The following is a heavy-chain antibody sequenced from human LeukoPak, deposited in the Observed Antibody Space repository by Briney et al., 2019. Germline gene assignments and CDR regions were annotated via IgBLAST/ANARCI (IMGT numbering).Heavy chain of an antibody. Sequence: RPGGSLRLSCAASGFTFDDYGMSWVRQAPGKGMEWVSGINWNDGSTVYADSVKGRFTISRDNAKNSLYLQMNSLRAEDTALYYCARAHLRASAFDIWGQGTMVTVSS. CDR2: INWNDGST. V-gene: IGHV3-20*04. CDR3: ARAHLRASAFDI. J-gene: IGHJ3*02. D-gene: IGHD4-17*01. CDR1: GFTFDDYG.